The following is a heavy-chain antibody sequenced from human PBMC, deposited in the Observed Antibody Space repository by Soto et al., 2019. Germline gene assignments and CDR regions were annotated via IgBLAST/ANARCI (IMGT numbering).Heavy chain of an antibody. D-gene: IGHD5-12*01. J-gene: IGHJ6*03. CDR2: ISSSSTYI. CDR3: AKDGGYDYYYYYYMDV. V-gene: IGHV3-21*01. Sequence: GSLRLSCAASGFTFSSYSMNWVRQAPGKGLEWVSSISSSSTYIYYADSLKGRFTISRDNSKNTLYLQMNSLRAEDTVVYYCAKDGGYDYYYYYYMDVWGKGTTVTVSS. CDR1: GFTFSSYS.